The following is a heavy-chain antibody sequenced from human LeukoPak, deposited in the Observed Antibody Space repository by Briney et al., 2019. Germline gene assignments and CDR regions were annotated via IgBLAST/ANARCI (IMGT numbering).Heavy chain of an antibody. CDR2: ISGSGGST. D-gene: IGHD6-13*01. J-gene: IGHJ5*02. CDR3: AKDVAPFGSSSWLINWFDP. V-gene: IGHV3-23*01. CDR1: GFTFSSYA. Sequence: GGSLRLSCAASGFTFSSYAMSWVRQAPGKGLEWVSAISGSGGSTYYADSVKGRFTISRDNSKNTLYLQMNSLRAEDTAVYYCAKDVAPFGSSSWLINWFDPWGQGTLVTVSS.